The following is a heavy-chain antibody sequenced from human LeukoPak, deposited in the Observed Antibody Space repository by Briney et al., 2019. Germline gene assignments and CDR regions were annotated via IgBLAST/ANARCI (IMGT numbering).Heavy chain of an antibody. J-gene: IGHJ4*02. V-gene: IGHV3-30-3*01. CDR3: ARDLRTSGYSSSWYLGY. D-gene: IGHD6-13*01. CDR2: ISYDGSNK. Sequence: PGGSLRLSCAASGFTFSSYAMHWVRQAPGKGLEWVAVISYDGSNKYYADSVKGRFTISRDNSKNTLYLQMNNLRAEDTAVYYCARDLRTSGYSSSWYLGYWGQGTLVTVSS. CDR1: GFTFSSYA.